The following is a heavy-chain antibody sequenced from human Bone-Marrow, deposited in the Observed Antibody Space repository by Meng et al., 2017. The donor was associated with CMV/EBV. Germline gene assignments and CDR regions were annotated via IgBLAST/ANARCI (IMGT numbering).Heavy chain of an antibody. D-gene: IGHD6-13*01. CDR1: GFTFSSYE. V-gene: IGHV3-21*01. CDR3: ARDLQYSSSWYWGSSDYYYGMDV. J-gene: IGHJ6*02. CDR2: ISSSSSYI. Sequence: GESLKISCAASGFTFSSYEMNWVRQAPGKGLEWVSSISSSSSYIYYADSVKGRFTISRDNAKNSLYLQMNSLRAEDTAVYYCARDLQYSSSWYWGSSDYYYGMDVWGQGTTVTVSS.